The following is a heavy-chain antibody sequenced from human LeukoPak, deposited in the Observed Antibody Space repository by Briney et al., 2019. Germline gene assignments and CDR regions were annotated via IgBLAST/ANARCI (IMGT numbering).Heavy chain of an antibody. J-gene: IGHJ4*02. CDR1: GFTFSSYW. CDR3: ARNYGGYSH. CDR2: IQQDGSEQ. Sequence: GGSQRLSCTASGFTFSSYWMSWVRQAPGKGLEWVANIQQDGSEQYYVDSVKGRFTISRDNAKNSLYLQMNSLRAEDTALYYCARNYGGYSHWGQGTLVTVSS. D-gene: IGHD4-23*01. V-gene: IGHV3-7*02.